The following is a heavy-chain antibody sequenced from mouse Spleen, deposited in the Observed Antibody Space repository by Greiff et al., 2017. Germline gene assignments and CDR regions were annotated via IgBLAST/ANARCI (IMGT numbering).Heavy chain of an antibody. Sequence: VKLVESGPGLVQPSQSLSITCTASGFSLTSYGVHWVRQSPGKGLEWLGVIWSGGSTDYNAAFISRLSISKDNSKSQVFFKMNSLQANDTAKYYCARNRWLLKGYAMDYWGQGTSVTVSS. CDR1: GFSLTSYG. V-gene: IGHV2-2*02. J-gene: IGHJ4*01. D-gene: IGHD2-3*01. CDR3: ARNRWLLKGYAMDY. CDR2: IWSGGST.